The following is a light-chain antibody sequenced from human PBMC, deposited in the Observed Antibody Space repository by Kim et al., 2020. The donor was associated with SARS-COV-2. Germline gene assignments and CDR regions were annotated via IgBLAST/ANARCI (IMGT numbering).Light chain of an antibody. CDR1: QCVSSAY. CDR2: DTS. V-gene: IGKV3-20*01. Sequence: SPGVRIPRSYRAVQCVSSAYLSWDHQKHGQAPRHLSYDTSMRATGIPDRCSGSGSGADFTLTVSGLEPVDSAVYYCQQYRYSPPTFGQGTKLEI. CDR3: QQYRYSPPT. J-gene: IGKJ2*01.